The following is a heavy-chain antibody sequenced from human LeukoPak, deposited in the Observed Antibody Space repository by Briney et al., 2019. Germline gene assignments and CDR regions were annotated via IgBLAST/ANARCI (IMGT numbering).Heavy chain of an antibody. V-gene: IGHV1-8*02. D-gene: IGHD2/OR15-2a*01. CDR2: MNPNSGNT. Sequence: ASVKVSCKASGYTFTSFDIHWVRQATGQGLGWMGWMNPNSGNTGYAQKFQGRLTMTRGTSISTAYMELSSLRSEDTAVYYCARAPFPPGDNYWGQGTLVTVSS. CDR1: GYTFTSFD. J-gene: IGHJ4*02. CDR3: ARAPFPPGDNY.